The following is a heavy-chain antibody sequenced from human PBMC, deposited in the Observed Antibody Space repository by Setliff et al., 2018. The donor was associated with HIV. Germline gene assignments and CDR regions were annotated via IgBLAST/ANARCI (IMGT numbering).Heavy chain of an antibody. Sequence: PGESLTISCAASGFSFSSYGMHWVRQAPGKGLEWVAFIRYDGSNKYHADSVKGRFTISRDNSKNTLYLQMNNLRADDTAVYYCAKGGVGCSTGWYSLAFDIWGQGTMVTVSS. D-gene: IGHD6-19*01. CDR3: AKGGVGCSTGWYSLAFDI. CDR2: IRYDGSNK. J-gene: IGHJ3*02. CDR1: GFSFSSYG. V-gene: IGHV3-30*02.